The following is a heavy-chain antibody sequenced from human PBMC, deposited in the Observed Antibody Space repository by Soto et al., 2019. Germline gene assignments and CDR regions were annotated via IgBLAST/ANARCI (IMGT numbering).Heavy chain of an antibody. V-gene: IGHV4-61*01. CDR1: GGSVSSGSYY. J-gene: IGHJ5*02. CDR2: IYYSGST. Sequence: PSETLSLTCTVSGGSVSSGSYYWSWIRQPPGKGLEWIGYIYYSGSTNYNPSLKSRVTISVDTSKNQFSLKLSSVTAADTAVYYCARASVGKWFDPWGQGTLVTVSS. CDR3: ARASVGKWFDP. D-gene: IGHD1-26*01.